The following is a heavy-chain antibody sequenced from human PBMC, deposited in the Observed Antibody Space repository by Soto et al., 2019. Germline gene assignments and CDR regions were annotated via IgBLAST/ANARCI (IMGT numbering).Heavy chain of an antibody. D-gene: IGHD2-2*01. CDR2: IISSGATT. Sequence: GGSLRLSCASSGFTFSNYAMSWVRQAPGKGLEWVSGIISSGATTSYADSVKGRFTISRDNSKNTLYLQLNSLRADDTAVYYCAKLVKGSCGTTSCYGAFDYWGQGTLVTVSS. CDR1: GFTFSNYA. V-gene: IGHV3-23*01. J-gene: IGHJ4*02. CDR3: AKLVKGSCGTTSCYGAFDY.